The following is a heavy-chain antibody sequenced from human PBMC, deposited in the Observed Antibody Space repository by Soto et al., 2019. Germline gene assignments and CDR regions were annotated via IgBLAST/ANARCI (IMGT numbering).Heavy chain of an antibody. CDR1: GFTFDDYA. D-gene: IGHD2-2*01. CDR3: AKDIDVVPAAHFDY. CDR2: ISWNSGSI. Sequence: EVQLVESGGGLVQPGRSLRLSCAASGFTFDDYAMHWVRQAPGKGLEWVSGISWNSGSIGYADSVKGRFTISRDNAKNSLYLQMNCLRAEDTALYYCAKDIDVVPAAHFDYWGQGTLVTVSS. V-gene: IGHV3-9*01. J-gene: IGHJ4*02.